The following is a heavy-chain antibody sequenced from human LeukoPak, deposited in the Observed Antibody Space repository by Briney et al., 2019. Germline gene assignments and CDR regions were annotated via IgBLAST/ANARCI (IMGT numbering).Heavy chain of an antibody. CDR1: GGSISSDY. CDR2: INHSGST. CDR3: ARDGSIVVVVAAIPRRSGFDY. D-gene: IGHD2-15*01. J-gene: IGHJ4*02. Sequence: KPSETLSLTCTVSGGSISSDYWGWIRQPPGKGLEWIGEINHSGSTNYNPSLKSRVTISVDTSKNQFSLKLSSVTAADTAVYYCARDGSIVVVVAAIPRRSGFDYWGQGTLVTVSS. V-gene: IGHV4-34*01.